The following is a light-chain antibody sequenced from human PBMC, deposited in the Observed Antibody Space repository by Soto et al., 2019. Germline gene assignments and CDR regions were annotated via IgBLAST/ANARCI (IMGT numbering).Light chain of an antibody. CDR2: AAY. V-gene: IGKV1-39*01. J-gene: IGKJ4*01. Sequence: DIQMTQSPSSLSASVGDRVTITCRTSRTINNYLNWYQQKPGRAPKLLIYAAYNLQSGVPSRFSGSGSGTDFTLAISALQPDDFATYFCQQTYSIPLTFGGGTKVDIK. CDR3: QQTYSIPLT. CDR1: RTINNY.